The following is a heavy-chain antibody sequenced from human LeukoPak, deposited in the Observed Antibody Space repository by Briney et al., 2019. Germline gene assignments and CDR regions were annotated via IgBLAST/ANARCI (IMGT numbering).Heavy chain of an antibody. CDR2: ISTYNGNS. Sequence: ASVKVSCKASGYTFTSYSINWVRQAPGQGLEWRGWISTYNGNSNYAQKLQGRVTMTTDTSTSTAYMELRSLRSDDTAMYYCAKDRWRDGSSSFDNWGQGTLVTVSS. CDR1: GYTFTSYS. J-gene: IGHJ4*02. D-gene: IGHD6-6*01. V-gene: IGHV1-18*01. CDR3: AKDRWRDGSSSFDN.